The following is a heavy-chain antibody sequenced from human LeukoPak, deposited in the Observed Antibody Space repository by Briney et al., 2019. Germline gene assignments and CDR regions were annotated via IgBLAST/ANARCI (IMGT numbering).Heavy chain of an antibody. Sequence: ASVKVSCKASGYTFTGYYMHWVRQAPGQGLEWMGWINPNSGGTNYAQKFQGRVTMTRDTSISTAYMELSRLRSDDTAVYYCARRMQGYCSSTSCSMIFDYWGQGTLVTVSS. D-gene: IGHD2-2*01. CDR3: ARRMQGYCSSTSCSMIFDY. J-gene: IGHJ4*02. CDR2: INPNSGGT. CDR1: GYTFTGYY. V-gene: IGHV1-2*02.